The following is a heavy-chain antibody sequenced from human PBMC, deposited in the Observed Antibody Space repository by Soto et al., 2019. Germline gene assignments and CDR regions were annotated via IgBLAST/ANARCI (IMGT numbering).Heavy chain of an antibody. V-gene: IGHV1-69*02. J-gene: IGHJ3*02. CDR3: AREGTLFERGGDCYLDI. CDR2: IIPILGIA. CDR1: GGTFSSYT. Sequence: QVQLVQSGAEVKKPGSSVKVSCKASGGTFSSYTISWVRQAPGQGLEWMGRIIPILGIANYAQKFQGRVTITADKSTSTAYMELSSLRSEDTAVYYCAREGTLFERGGDCYLDIWGQGTMVTVSS. D-gene: IGHD2-21*01.